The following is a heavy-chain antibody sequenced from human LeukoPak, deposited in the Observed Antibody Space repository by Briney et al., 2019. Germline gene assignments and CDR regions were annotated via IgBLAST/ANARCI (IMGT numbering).Heavy chain of an antibody. D-gene: IGHD3-10*01. J-gene: IGHJ5*02. CDR1: GGSFSGYY. Sequence: SETLSLTCAVYGGSFSGYYWSWIRQPPGEGLEWIGEINHSGSTNYNPSLKSRVTISVDTSKNQFSLKLSSVTAADTAVYYCAVGDYYGSGSYPNWFDPWGQGTLVTVSS. CDR2: INHSGST. V-gene: IGHV4-34*01. CDR3: AVGDYYGSGSYPNWFDP.